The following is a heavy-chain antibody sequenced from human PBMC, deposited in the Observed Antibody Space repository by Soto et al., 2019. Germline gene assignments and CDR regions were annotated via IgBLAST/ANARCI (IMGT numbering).Heavy chain of an antibody. CDR1: GFDFSSYG. CDR3: ARAGSAASGNPFNY. D-gene: IGHD6-13*01. V-gene: IGHV3-33*08. CDR2: IWYNGTNK. J-gene: IGHJ4*02. Sequence: AGGSLRISCAAPGFDFSSYGMHRVRQGPGKGLEWVAVIWYNGTNKYYADSVKGRFTIARDNSKNTLFLQINSLRVDDTAMYYCARAGSAASGNPFNYWGQGTLVTVSS.